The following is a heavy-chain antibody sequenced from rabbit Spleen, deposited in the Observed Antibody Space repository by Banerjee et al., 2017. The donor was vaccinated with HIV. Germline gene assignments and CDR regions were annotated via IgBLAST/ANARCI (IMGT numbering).Heavy chain of an antibody. CDR3: ARDTSSSFSSYGMDL. V-gene: IGHV1S40*01. J-gene: IGHJ6*01. D-gene: IGHD1-1*01. Sequence: EESGGGLVKPGASLTLTCTASGVSFSFSSYMCWVRQAPGKGLEWIACIDTGSSGFTYFATWAKGRFTCSKTSSTTVTLQMTRLTAADTVTYFCARDTSSSFSSYGMDLWGQGTLVTVS. CDR1: GVSFSFSSY. CDR2: IDTGSSGFT.